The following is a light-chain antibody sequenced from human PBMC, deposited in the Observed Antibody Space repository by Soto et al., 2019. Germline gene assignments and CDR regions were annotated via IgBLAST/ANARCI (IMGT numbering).Light chain of an antibody. J-gene: IGKJ3*01. V-gene: IGKV3-20*01. CDR3: QQLGSSPGFT. CDR2: AAS. Sequence: EIVLTQSPGTLSLSPGERATLSCRASQSINNRYLAWYQQKPGPAPRLLIYAASSRATGIPDRFSGSGSGEDFTLTISRLEPEDFAVYYRQQLGSSPGFTFGPGTKVDIK. CDR1: QSINNRY.